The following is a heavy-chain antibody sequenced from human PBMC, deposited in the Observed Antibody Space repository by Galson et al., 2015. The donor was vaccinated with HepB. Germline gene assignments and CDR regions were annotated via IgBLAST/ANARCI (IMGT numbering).Heavy chain of an antibody. V-gene: IGHV1-18*04. Sequence: SVKVSCKASGYTFTSYGINWVRQAPGQGLEWMGWISAYNGNIKYAQKFQGRVTMTTDTSTSTAYMDLRSLTSDDTVVYYCARTGSVTATGSNSYWGQGTPVTVSS. CDR1: GYTFTSYG. J-gene: IGHJ4*02. CDR2: ISAYNGNI. CDR3: ARTGSVTATGSNSY. D-gene: IGHD2-21*02.